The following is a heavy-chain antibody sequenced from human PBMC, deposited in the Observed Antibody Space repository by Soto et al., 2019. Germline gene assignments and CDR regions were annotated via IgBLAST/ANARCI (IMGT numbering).Heavy chain of an antibody. CDR2: INPSGGST. Sequence: QVQLVQSGAEVKKPGASVKVSCKASGYTFTSYYMHWVRQAPGQGLEWMGIINPSGGSTSYAQKFQGRVTMTRDTSTSTVYMELSSPISEDTAVYYCARDSSRVTIFDYWGQGTLVTVSS. CDR1: GYTFTSYY. D-gene: IGHD4-17*01. J-gene: IGHJ4*02. CDR3: ARDSSRVTIFDY. V-gene: IGHV1-46*01.